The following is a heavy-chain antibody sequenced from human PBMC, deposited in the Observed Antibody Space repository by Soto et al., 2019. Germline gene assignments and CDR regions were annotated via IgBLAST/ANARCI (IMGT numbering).Heavy chain of an antibody. CDR3: ARCGSGSGSSSIDRNYYGMDV. CDR1: GYTFTSYY. V-gene: IGHV1-46*01. J-gene: IGHJ6*02. Sequence: ASVKVSCKASGYTFTSYYMHWVRQAPGQGLEWMGIINPSGGSTSYAQKFQGRVTMTRETSTSTVYMELSSLRSEDTAVYYCARCGSGSGSSSIDRNYYGMDVWGQGTTVTVSS. D-gene: IGHD1-26*01. CDR2: INPSGGST.